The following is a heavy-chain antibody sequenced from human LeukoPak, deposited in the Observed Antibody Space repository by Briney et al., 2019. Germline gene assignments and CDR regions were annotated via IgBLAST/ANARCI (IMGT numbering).Heavy chain of an antibody. Sequence: ASVKVSCKVSGCTLTELSMHWVRQAPGKGLEWMGGFDPEDGETIYAQKFQGRVTMTEDTSTDTAYMELSSLRSEDTAVYYCATAPRIVLMVYAWYFDYWGQGTLVTVSS. CDR2: FDPEDGET. J-gene: IGHJ4*02. CDR3: ATAPRIVLMVYAWYFDY. V-gene: IGHV1-24*01. CDR1: GCTLTELS. D-gene: IGHD2-8*01.